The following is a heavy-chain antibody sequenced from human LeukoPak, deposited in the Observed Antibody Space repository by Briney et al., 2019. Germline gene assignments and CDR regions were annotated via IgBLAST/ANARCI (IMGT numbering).Heavy chain of an antibody. Sequence: AASVKVSCKASGYTFTRYGISWARQAPGQGLEWMGWISANNGDTNSAQKFQDRVTMTTDTSTNTAYMELRSLRSDDTAVYYCARDFFHGHCAGLSCFLLDYWGQGSLVTVSS. V-gene: IGHV1-18*01. J-gene: IGHJ4*02. CDR2: ISANNGDT. CDR1: GYTFTRYG. CDR3: ARDFFHGHCAGLSCFLLDY. D-gene: IGHD2-15*01.